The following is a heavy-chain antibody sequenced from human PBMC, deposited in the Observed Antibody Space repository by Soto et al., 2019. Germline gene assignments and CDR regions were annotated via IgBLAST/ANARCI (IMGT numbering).Heavy chain of an antibody. J-gene: IGHJ3*01. CDR1: GDSFSGPY. CDR3: ARLEVTSADSFDV. D-gene: IGHD2-21*02. Sequence: SETLYLTCAVYGDSFSGPYWTWIRQTPGKGLEWIGEINHSGSTDCHPSLKSRVTISVDTSKNQFSLNLSSVSAADTAVYFCARLEVTSADSFDVWGPGTMVTVSS. V-gene: IGHV4-34*01. CDR2: INHSGST.